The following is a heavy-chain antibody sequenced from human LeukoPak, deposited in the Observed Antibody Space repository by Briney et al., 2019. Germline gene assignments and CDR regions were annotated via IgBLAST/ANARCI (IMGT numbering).Heavy chain of an antibody. CDR2: ISSTSGYI. D-gene: IGHD4-17*01. V-gene: IGHV3-21*01. CDR3: ARDTYAYGDPRDYYYYYGMDV. J-gene: IGHJ6*02. CDR1: GFTFSSYS. Sequence: KAGGSLRLSCAASGFTFSSYSMNWVRQAPGKGLEWVSSISSTSGYIYYADSVKGRFTISRDNAKNSLYLQMNSLRAEDTAVYYCARDTYAYGDPRDYYYYYGMDVWGQGTTVTVSS.